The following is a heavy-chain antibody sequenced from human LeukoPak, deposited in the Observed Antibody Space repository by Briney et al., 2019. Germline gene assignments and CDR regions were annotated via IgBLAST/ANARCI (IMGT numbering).Heavy chain of an antibody. CDR1: GGSISSSSYY. CDR3: ARVKRALGIFDY. Sequence: SETLSLTCTVSGGSISSSSYYWGWIRQPPGKGLEWIGSIYYSGSTYYNPSLKSRVTISVDTSKNQFSLKLSSVTAADTAVYYRARVKRALGIFDYWGQGTLVTVSS. V-gene: IGHV4-39*07. CDR2: IYYSGST. J-gene: IGHJ4*02.